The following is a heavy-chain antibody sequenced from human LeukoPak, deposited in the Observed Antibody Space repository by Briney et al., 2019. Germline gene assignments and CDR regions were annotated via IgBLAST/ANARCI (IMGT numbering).Heavy chain of an antibody. CDR3: ARENSGSYPLYFDY. V-gene: IGHV3-21*01. CDR1: GFTFSSYS. D-gene: IGHD1-26*01. J-gene: IGHJ4*02. CDR2: ISSSSSYI. Sequence: PGGSLRLPCAASGFTFSSYSMNWVRQAPGKGLEWVSSISSSSSYIYYADSVKGRFTISRDNAKNSLYLQMNSLRAEDTAVYYCARENSGSYPLYFDYWGQGTLVTVSS.